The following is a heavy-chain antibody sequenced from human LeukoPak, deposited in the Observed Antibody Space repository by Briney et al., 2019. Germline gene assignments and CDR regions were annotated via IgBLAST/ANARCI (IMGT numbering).Heavy chain of an antibody. CDR1: GFTFNDYY. V-gene: IGHV3-23*01. J-gene: IGHJ4*02. D-gene: IGHD3-22*01. Sequence: PGGSLRLSCAVSGFTFNDYYMSWVRQAPGKGLEWVSAISGSGGSTYYVDSVKGRFTISRDNSKNTLYLQMNSLRAEDTALYYCASLDYFDSSDYGDYWGQGTLVTVSS. CDR2: ISGSGGST. CDR3: ASLDYFDSSDYGDY.